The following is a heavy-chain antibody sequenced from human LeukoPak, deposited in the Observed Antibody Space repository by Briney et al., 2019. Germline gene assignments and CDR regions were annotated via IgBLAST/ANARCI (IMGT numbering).Heavy chain of an antibody. CDR2: IIPKFGTA. V-gene: IGHV1-69*06. J-gene: IGHJ2*01. D-gene: IGHD3-22*01. Sequence: ASVKVSCKASRGTFSSYAISWVRQAPGQGLEWMGGIIPKFGTANYAQKFQGRVTITADKSTSTAYMELSSLRSEDTAVYYRARKAWIYYDSSGYYGWYFDLWGRGTLVTVSS. CDR3: ARKAWIYYDSSGYYGWYFDL. CDR1: RGTFSSYA.